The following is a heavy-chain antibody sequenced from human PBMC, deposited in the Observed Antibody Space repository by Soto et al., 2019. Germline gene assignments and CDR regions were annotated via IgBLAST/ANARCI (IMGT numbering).Heavy chain of an antibody. CDR2: MNPNSGNT. D-gene: IGHD4-4*01. V-gene: IGHV1-8*01. Sequence: ASVKVSCKASGYTFTSYDINWVRQATGQGLEWMGWMNPNSGNTGYAQKFQGRVTMTRNTSISTAYMELSSLRSEDTAVYYCATYSNYLYYNAMDVWGQGTTVTVSS. CDR3: ATYSNYLYYNAMDV. J-gene: IGHJ6*02. CDR1: GYTFTSYD.